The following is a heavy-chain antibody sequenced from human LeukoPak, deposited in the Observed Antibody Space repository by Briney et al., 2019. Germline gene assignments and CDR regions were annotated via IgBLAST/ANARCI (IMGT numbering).Heavy chain of an antibody. D-gene: IGHD5-12*01. J-gene: IGHJ1*01. Sequence: GASVKVSRKASGYSFVGYYLHWVRQAPGQGLEWMSWIDPYTGNTHYARKFQGRLTVTRDTSISTTYMELSWLTSDDTAMYYCAREYSASEHWGQGTLVTVSS. CDR1: GYSFVGYY. CDR3: AREYSASEH. V-gene: IGHV1-2*02. CDR2: IDPYTGNT.